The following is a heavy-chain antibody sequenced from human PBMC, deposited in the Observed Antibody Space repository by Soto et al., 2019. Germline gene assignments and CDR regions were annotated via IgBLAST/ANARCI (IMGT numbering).Heavy chain of an antibody. Sequence: QVQLVQSGAEVKKPGASVKASCKASGYTFPSYDSNWVRQATGQGLEWMAWMNPHSGNTGYAQKFQGRVTITRKTPITTADLELGTRRSEHTAVYYWARGVSGTADYWGQGALVTVS. CDR2: MNPHSGNT. D-gene: IGHD3-3*01. CDR3: ARGVSGTADY. V-gene: IGHV1-8*01. CDR1: GYTFPSYD. J-gene: IGHJ4*02.